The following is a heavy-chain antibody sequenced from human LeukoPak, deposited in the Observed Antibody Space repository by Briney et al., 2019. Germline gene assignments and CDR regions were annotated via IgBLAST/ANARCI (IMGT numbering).Heavy chain of an antibody. CDR3: ASVAGGACSSTSCYTFYFDY. CDR2: IKQDGSEK. Sequence: GGSLRLSCAASGFTFSNYWMSWVRQAPGKGLEWVANIKQDGSEKYYVDSVKGRFTISRDNAKNSLYLQMNSLRAEDTAVYYCASVAGGACSSTSCYTFYFDYWGQGTLVTVSS. J-gene: IGHJ4*02. CDR1: GFTFSNYW. V-gene: IGHV3-7*01. D-gene: IGHD2-2*02.